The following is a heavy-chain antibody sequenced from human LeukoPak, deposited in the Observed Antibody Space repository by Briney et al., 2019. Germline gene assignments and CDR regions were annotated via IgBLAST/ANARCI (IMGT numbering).Heavy chain of an antibody. CDR3: TRESGAFSPFGF. J-gene: IGHJ4*02. Sequence: ASETLSLTCGVSGGSISGTNWWGWVRQPPGQGLVWIGEISLAGQTNYNPSLNGRVTMSLDKSSNQLSLHLTSVTAADTATYYCTRESGAFSPFGFWGQGTLVTVSS. D-gene: IGHD1-26*01. CDR2: ISLAGQT. V-gene: IGHV4/OR15-8*02. CDR1: GGSISGTNW.